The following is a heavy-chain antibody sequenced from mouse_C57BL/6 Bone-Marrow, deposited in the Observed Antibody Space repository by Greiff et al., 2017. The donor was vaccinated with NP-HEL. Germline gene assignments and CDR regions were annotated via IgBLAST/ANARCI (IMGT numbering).Heavy chain of an antibody. Sequence: EVHLVESGGGLVQPGGSLSLSCAASGFTFTDYYMSWVRQPPGKALEWLGFIRNKANGYTTEYSASVKGRFTISRDNSQSILYLQMNALRAEDSATYYCARIPSITTVGPYWYFDVWGTGTTVTVSS. CDR2: IRNKANGYTT. CDR1: GFTFTDYY. V-gene: IGHV7-3*01. D-gene: IGHD1-1*01. CDR3: ARIPSITTVGPYWYFDV. J-gene: IGHJ1*03.